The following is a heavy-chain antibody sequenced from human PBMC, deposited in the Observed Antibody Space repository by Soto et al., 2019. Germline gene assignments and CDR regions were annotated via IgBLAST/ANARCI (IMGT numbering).Heavy chain of an antibody. CDR2: ISGSGGST. CDR3: AKEDYDFWSGYYRVPHYYGMDV. Sequence: PGGSLRLSCAASGFTFSSYAMSWVRQAPGKGLEWVSAISGSGGSTYYADSVKGRFTISRDNSKNTLYLQMNSLRAEDTAVYYCAKEDYDFWSGYYRVPHYYGMDVWGQGTTVTVSS. CDR1: GFTFSSYA. V-gene: IGHV3-23*01. D-gene: IGHD3-3*01. J-gene: IGHJ6*01.